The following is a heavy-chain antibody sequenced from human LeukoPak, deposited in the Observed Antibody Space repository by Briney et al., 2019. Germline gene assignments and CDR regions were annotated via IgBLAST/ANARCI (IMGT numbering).Heavy chain of an antibody. CDR3: ARGWELLIDY. J-gene: IGHJ4*02. Sequence: GGSLRLSCAASGFTFSTYTMSWVRQAPGKGLEWVSTISASGANTYYADSVKGRFTISRDNSKNTLYLQMNSLRAENTAVYYCARGWELLIDYWGQGTLVTVSS. D-gene: IGHD1-26*01. V-gene: IGHV3-23*01. CDR2: ISASGANT. CDR1: GFTFSTYT.